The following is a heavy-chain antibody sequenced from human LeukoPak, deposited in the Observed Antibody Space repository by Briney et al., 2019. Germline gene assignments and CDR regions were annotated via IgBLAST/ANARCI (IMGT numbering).Heavy chain of an antibody. CDR3: ASDGGGNWFDP. V-gene: IGHV4-59*01. J-gene: IGHJ5*02. Sequence: SETLSLTCTVSGGSRGSLYWSWIRQSPGKGLEWIGYIHYSGYTYHNPSLTGRVTISVDVSRNQFSLRLTSVTAADTAIYYCASDGGGNWFDPWGQGTLVTVSS. D-gene: IGHD3-16*01. CDR1: GGSRGSLY. CDR2: IHYSGYT.